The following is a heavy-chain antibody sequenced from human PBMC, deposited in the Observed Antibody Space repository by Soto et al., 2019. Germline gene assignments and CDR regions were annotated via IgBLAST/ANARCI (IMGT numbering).Heavy chain of an antibody. CDR1: GGSISSYY. D-gene: IGHD4-4*01. CDR3: AREIGPITTVTSYYYYYMDV. CDR2: IYYSGST. Sequence: PSETLSLTCTVSGGSISSYYWSWIRQPPEKGLEWIGYIYYSGSTNYNPSLKSRVTISVDTSKNQFSLKLSSVTAADTAVYYCAREIGPITTVTSYYYYYMDVWGKGTTVTVSS. J-gene: IGHJ6*03. V-gene: IGHV4-59*01.